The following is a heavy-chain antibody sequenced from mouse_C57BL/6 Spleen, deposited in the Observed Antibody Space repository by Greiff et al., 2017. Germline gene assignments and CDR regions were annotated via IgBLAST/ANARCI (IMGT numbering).Heavy chain of an antibody. J-gene: IGHJ3*01. Sequence: QVQLQQSGAELVKPGASVKISCKASGYAFSSYWMNWVKQRPGKGLEWIGQIYPGDGDTNYNGKFKGKATLTADKSSSTAYMQLSSLTSEDSAVYFCARGYYGSRSFAYWGQGTLVTVSA. D-gene: IGHD1-1*01. CDR1: GYAFSSYW. CDR2: IYPGDGDT. CDR3: ARGYYGSRSFAY. V-gene: IGHV1-80*01.